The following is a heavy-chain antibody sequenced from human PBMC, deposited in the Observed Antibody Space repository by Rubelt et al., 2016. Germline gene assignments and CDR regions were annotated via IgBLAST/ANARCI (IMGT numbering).Heavy chain of an antibody. Sequence: AASGFTFSSYAMHWVRQAPGKGLEWVAVISYDGSNKYYADSVKGRFTISRDNAKNSLYLQMNSLRAEDTAVYYCARTYDDNWYFDLWGRGTLVTVSS. CDR1: GFTFSSYA. CDR2: ISYDGSNK. CDR3: ARTYDDNWYFDL. V-gene: IGHV3-30*04. D-gene: IGHD3-16*01. J-gene: IGHJ2*01.